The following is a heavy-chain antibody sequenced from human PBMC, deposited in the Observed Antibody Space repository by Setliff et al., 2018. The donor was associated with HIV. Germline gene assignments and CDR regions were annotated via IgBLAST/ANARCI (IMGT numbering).Heavy chain of an antibody. CDR3: ASRWIVAVTISMPDAYFVH. V-gene: IGHV4-39*01. CDR2: IYYSGTT. Sequence: SETLSLTCTVSGGSIDSTSYYWGWIRQPPGKGLEWIGSIYYSGTTYYNPSLKSRVTISVDRSRNQFSLTLSSVTAADTATYYCASRWIVAVTISMPDAYFVHWGHGTLVTVSS. CDR1: GGSIDSTSYY. J-gene: IGHJ1*01. D-gene: IGHD2-15*01.